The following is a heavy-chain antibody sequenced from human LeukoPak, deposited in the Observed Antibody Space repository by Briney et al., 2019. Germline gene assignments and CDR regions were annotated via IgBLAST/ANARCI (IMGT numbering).Heavy chain of an antibody. Sequence: ASVKVSCKASGGTFSINAITWVRQAPGQGLEWMGGIIPMSETPKYTQKFQGRVTIATDESTSTAYMELSSLRSEDTAVYYCASRIGDPDAFDIWGQGTMVTVSS. CDR1: GGTFSINA. CDR2: IIPMSETP. J-gene: IGHJ3*02. CDR3: ASRIGDPDAFDI. D-gene: IGHD2/OR15-2a*01. V-gene: IGHV1-69*05.